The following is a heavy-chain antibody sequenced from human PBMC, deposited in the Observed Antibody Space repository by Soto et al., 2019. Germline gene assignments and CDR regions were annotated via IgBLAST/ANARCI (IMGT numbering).Heavy chain of an antibody. D-gene: IGHD5-12*01. V-gene: IGHV3-23*01. CDR2: ISANGAGT. Sequence: EVQLLESGGDLVQPGGSLRLSCAVSGFPFTSYAMTWVRQGPGRGLEWVSSISANGAGTYYADPVKGRFTISRDNSKNTMFLQMNSLRAEDTAVYHCAKGYTGDRGYDFFNYWGQGILVTVSS. CDR3: AKGYTGDRGYDFFNY. CDR1: GFPFTSYA. J-gene: IGHJ4*02.